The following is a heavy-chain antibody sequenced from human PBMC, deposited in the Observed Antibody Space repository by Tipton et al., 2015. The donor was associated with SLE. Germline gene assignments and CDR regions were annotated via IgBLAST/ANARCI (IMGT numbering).Heavy chain of an antibody. CDR1: GGSISNYY. CDR3: ARGSRGPGMDV. J-gene: IGHJ6*02. CDR2: IYYSGTT. D-gene: IGHD1-1*01. V-gene: IGHV4-59*01. Sequence: TLSLTCTVSGGSISNYYWSWIRQPPGKGLEWIGYIYYSGTTNYNPSLRSRVTISVDTSKNQFSLNITSVTAADTAVYYCARGSRGPGMDVWGQGTTVTVSS.